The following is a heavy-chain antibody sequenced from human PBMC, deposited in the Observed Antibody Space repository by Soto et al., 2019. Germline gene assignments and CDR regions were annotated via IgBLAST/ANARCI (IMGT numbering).Heavy chain of an antibody. Sequence: PGESLKISCKASGYSFTSYWLSWVRQMPGTGLEWMGRIDPSDSYTNYSPSFQGHDTISADKSISTAYLQWSSLKASDTAMYYCARHRRTEFDPWGQGTLVTVSS. CDR2: IDPSDSYT. V-gene: IGHV5-10-1*01. J-gene: IGHJ5*02. CDR3: ARHRRTEFDP. CDR1: GYSFTSYW.